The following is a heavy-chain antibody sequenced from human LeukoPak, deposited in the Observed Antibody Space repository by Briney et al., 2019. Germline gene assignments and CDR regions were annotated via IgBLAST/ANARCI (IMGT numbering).Heavy chain of an antibody. CDR2: INHSGST. Sequence: SETLSLTCAVYGGSFSGYYWSWIRQPPGKGLEWIGEINHSGSTNYNPSLKSRVTISVDTSKNQFFLKLSSVTAADTAVYYCAREGGDCSGGSCYFHYYYYYYMDVWGKGTTVTISS. D-gene: IGHD2-15*01. CDR3: AREGGDCSGGSCYFHYYYYYYMDV. CDR1: GGSFSGYY. J-gene: IGHJ6*03. V-gene: IGHV4-34*01.